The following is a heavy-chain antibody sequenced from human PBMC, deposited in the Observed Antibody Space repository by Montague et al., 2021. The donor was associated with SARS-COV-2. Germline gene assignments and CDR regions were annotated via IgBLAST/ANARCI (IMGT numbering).Heavy chain of an antibody. J-gene: IGHJ6*02. V-gene: IGHV3-53*04. D-gene: IGHD3-3*01. Sequence: SLRLSCEASGFIVSSNYMSWVRQAPGKGLEWVSVIYSGGSTFYADSVKGRFTISRHNSKNTLYLQMNSLRPEDTAVYYCARTLYERGGMDVWGQGTTVTVSS. CDR3: ARTLYERGGMDV. CDR1: GFIVSSNY. CDR2: IYSGGST.